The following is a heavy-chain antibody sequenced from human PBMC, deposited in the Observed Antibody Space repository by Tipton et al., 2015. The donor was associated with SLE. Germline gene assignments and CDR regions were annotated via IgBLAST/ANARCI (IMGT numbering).Heavy chain of an antibody. V-gene: IGHV4-61*09. D-gene: IGHD1-26*01. CDR1: GGSLSSGSYY. CDR2: IYTSGST. Sequence: TLSLTCTVSGGSLSSGSYYWGWIRQPAGKGLEWIGHIYTSGSTNYNPSLKSRVTISVDTSKNQFSLKLSSVTAADTAVYYCARGIRIVGATHDAFDIWGQGTMVTVSS. J-gene: IGHJ3*02. CDR3: ARGIRIVGATHDAFDI.